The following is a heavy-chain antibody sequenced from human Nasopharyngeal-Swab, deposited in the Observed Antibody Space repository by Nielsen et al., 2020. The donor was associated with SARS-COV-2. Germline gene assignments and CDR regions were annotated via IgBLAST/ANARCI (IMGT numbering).Heavy chain of an antibody. CDR2: IYSGGST. Sequence: VGEAPGKGLEWVSVIYSGGSTYYADSVKGRFTISRDNSKNTLYLQMNSLRAEDTAVYYCARDQYGDYGDYWGQGTLVTVSS. CDR3: ARDQYGDYGDY. D-gene: IGHD4-17*01. J-gene: IGHJ4*02. V-gene: IGHV3-53*01.